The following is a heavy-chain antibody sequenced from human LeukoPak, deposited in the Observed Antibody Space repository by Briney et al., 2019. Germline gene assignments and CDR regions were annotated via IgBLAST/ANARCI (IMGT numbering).Heavy chain of an antibody. CDR3: ASGFLTIFGRVTYMDV. CDR2: IIPIFGTA. J-gene: IGHJ6*03. Sequence: SVKVSCKASGGTFSSYAISWVRQAPGRGLEWMGGIIPIFGTANYAQKFQGRVTITADESTSTAYMELSSLRSEDTAVYYCASGFLTIFGRVTYMDVRGKGTTVTVSS. D-gene: IGHD3-3*01. V-gene: IGHV1-69*13. CDR1: GGTFSSYA.